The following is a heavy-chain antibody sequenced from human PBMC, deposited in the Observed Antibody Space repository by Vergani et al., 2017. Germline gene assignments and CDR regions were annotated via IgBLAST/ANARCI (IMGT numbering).Heavy chain of an antibody. V-gene: IGHV5-51*01. J-gene: IGHJ4*02. Sequence: EVALVQSGPEMRKPGESLKLSCKGSEYSFGNYWIGWVRRMPGKGLEWMGIIYPADADTRYSPSFQGQVTISADKSISTAFLQWDSLKASDTALYYCARHTTYTDSWGQGTLVTFSS. CDR2: IYPADADT. D-gene: IGHD1-1*01. CDR1: EYSFGNYW. CDR3: ARHTTYTDS.